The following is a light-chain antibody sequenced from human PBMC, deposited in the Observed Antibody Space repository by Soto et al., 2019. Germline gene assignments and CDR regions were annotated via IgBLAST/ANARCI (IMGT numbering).Light chain of an antibody. Sequence: PGERATLSCRASQSVSGSYLAWYQQKPAQAPRLLIYGESSRATGIPDRFSGSGSGTDFTLTISRLEPEDFAVYYCQQYGSSPYTFGQGTKLEIK. V-gene: IGKV3-20*01. CDR2: GES. J-gene: IGKJ2*01. CDR1: QSVSGSY. CDR3: QQYGSSPYT.